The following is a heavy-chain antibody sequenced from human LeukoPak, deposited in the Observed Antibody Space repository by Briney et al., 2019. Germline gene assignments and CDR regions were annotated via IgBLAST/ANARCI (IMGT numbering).Heavy chain of an antibody. CDR1: GYTFSGYA. J-gene: IGHJ4*02. Sequence: GASVKVSFKASGYTFSGYAIHWVRQAPGQRFEWMGWINAGNGHTKYSQNFQGRVTITRDSSANIVYMDVSSLTSEDTAVYYCARGIWSATRVDYYLDNWGRGTLVTVSS. CDR3: ARGIWSATRVDYYLDN. D-gene: IGHD5-24*01. CDR2: INAGNGHT. V-gene: IGHV1-3*01.